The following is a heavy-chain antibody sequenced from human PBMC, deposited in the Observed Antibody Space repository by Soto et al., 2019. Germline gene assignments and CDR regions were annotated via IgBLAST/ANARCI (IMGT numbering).Heavy chain of an antibody. D-gene: IGHD4-17*01. CDR3: VRHPNPDDYDKSYWYFDV. CDR2: IYYSGST. J-gene: IGHJ2*01. CDR1: GGSISSGIYY. Sequence: QLQLQESGPGLVKPSETLSLNCIVSGGSISSGIYYWGWIRQPPGKGLEWVGSIYYSGSTYYNPSLKSRVTISVDTSKNQFSLKLSSVTAADTAVYSCVRHPNPDDYDKSYWYFDVWGRGTLVTVSS. V-gene: IGHV4-39*01.